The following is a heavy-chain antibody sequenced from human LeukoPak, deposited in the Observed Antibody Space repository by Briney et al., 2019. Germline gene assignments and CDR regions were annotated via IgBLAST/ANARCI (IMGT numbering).Heavy chain of an antibody. CDR3: AITFGGVIVTDY. V-gene: IGHV1-8*01. CDR2: MNPNSGNT. Sequence: GASVEVSCKASGYTFTSYDINWVRQATGQGLEWMGWMNPNSGNTGYAQKFQGRVTMTRNTSISTAYMELSSLRSEDTAVYYCAITFGGVIVTDYWGQGTLVTVSS. D-gene: IGHD3-16*02. CDR1: GYTFTSYD. J-gene: IGHJ4*02.